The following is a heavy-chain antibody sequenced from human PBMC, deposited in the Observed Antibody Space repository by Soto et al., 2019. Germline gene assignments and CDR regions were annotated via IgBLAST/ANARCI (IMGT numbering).Heavy chain of an antibody. D-gene: IGHD3-3*01. CDR1: GFTFSNYA. CDR3: AKDLLRFLEWSDYYYYGMDV. CDR2: ISGSGGST. Sequence: PGGSLRLSCAASGFTFSNYAMSWVRQAPGKGLEWVSAISGSGGSTYYADSVKGRFTISRDNSKNTLYLQMNSLRAEDTAVYYCAKDLLRFLEWSDYYYYGMDVWGQGTTVTVSS. J-gene: IGHJ6*02. V-gene: IGHV3-23*01.